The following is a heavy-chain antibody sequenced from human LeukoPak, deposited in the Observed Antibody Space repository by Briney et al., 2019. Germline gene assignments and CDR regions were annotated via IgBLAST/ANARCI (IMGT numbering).Heavy chain of an antibody. CDR2: ISAYNGNT. D-gene: IGHD5-24*01. CDR1: GYTFASYG. CDR3: ARGDGYNYPGGTYYYYGMDV. J-gene: IGHJ6*02. V-gene: IGHV1-18*01. Sequence: ASVKVSCKASGYTFASYGISWVRQAPGQGLEWMGWISAYNGNTNYAQKLQGRVTMTTDTSTSTAYMELRSLRSDDTAVYYCARGDGYNYPGGTYYYYGMDVWGQGTTVTVPS.